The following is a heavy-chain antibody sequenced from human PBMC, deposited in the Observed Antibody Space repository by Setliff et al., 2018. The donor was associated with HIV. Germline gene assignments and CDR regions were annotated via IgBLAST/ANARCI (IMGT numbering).Heavy chain of an antibody. Sequence: SETLSLTCTVSGGSSSSSSFYWGWIRQPPGKGLEWIGNIYRSGSTYYNPSLRSRVTITVDTSKNQFYLNLNSVTDADTALYYCARHKDSDYVWGSYRPDGFDIWGQGTTVTVSS. D-gene: IGHD3-16*02. CDR3: ARHKDSDYVWGSYRPDGFDI. J-gene: IGHJ3*02. CDR1: GGSSSSSSFY. V-gene: IGHV4-39*01. CDR2: IYRSGST.